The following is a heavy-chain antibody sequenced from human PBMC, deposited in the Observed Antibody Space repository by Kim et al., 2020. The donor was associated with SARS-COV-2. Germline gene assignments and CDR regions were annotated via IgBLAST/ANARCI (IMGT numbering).Heavy chain of an antibody. Sequence: SGPTLVKPTQTLTLTCTFSGFSLSTRGMCVSWIRQPPGKALEWLARIDWDDDKFYSTSMKTRLTVSKDTSKNQVALSMTNMDPVDTGTYYCARIRCDCGSGSCQAAYFDYWGQGTLVTVSS. V-gene: IGHV2-70*17. CDR3: ARIRCDCGSGSCQAAYFDY. D-gene: IGHD2-15*01. CDR2: IDWDDDK. J-gene: IGHJ4*02. CDR1: GFSLSTRGMC.